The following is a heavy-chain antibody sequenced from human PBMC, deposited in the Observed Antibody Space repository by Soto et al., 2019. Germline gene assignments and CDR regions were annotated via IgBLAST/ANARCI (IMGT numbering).Heavy chain of an antibody. Sequence: EVQLVESGGGLVQPGGSLRLSCAASGFTSSSYSMNWVRQAPGKGLEWVSYISSSSSTIYYADSVKGRFTISRDNAKNSLYLQMNSLRDEDTAVYYCARDLLSLSRTGVGCLGYWGQGTLVTVSS. CDR1: GFTSSSYS. V-gene: IGHV3-48*02. CDR3: ARDLLSLSRTGVGCLGY. D-gene: IGHD1-1*01. CDR2: ISSSSSTI. J-gene: IGHJ4*02.